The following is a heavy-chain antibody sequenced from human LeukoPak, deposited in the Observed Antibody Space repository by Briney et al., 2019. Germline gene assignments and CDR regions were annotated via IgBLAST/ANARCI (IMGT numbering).Heavy chain of an antibody. CDR2: IYYSGST. J-gene: IGHJ2*01. CDR3: ARSPMVTMIVVVTPHFDL. CDR1: GGSISSYY. D-gene: IGHD3-22*01. V-gene: IGHV4-59*01. Sequence: SETLSLTCTVSGGSISSYYWSWIRQPPGKGLEWIGYIYYSGSTNYNPSLKSRVTISVDTSKNQFSLKLSSVTAADTAVYYCARSPMVTMIVVVTPHFDLWGRGTLVTVSS.